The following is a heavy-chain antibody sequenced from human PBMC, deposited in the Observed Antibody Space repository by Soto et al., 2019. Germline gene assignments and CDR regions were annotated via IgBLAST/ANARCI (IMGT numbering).Heavy chain of an antibody. CDR1: GGSISSSSYY. CDR2: IYYSGST. CDR3: ARRVVVAATRGETDY. J-gene: IGHJ4*02. Sequence: PSETLSLTCTVSGGSISSSSYYWGWIRQPPGKGLEWIGSIYYSGSTYYNPSLKSRVTISVDTSKNQFSLKLSSVTAADTAVYYCARRVVVAATRGETDYWGQGTLVTVST. D-gene: IGHD2-15*01. V-gene: IGHV4-39*01.